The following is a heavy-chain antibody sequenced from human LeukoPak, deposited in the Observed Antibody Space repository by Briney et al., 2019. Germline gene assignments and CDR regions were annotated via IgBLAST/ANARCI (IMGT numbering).Heavy chain of an antibody. CDR1: GFTFSTYA. D-gene: IGHD4/OR15-4a*01. CDR2: IGGGGRDT. V-gene: IGHV3-23*01. J-gene: IGHJ6*03. Sequence: PGGSLRLSCAASGFTFSTYAMSWVRQAPGKGLEWLSTIGGGGRDTFYADSVKGRFTVSGDNSKNTLYLQMSSLRAEDTAVYFCAKNRGANYYNYYMDVWGKGTTVTVSS. CDR3: AKNRGANYYNYYMDV.